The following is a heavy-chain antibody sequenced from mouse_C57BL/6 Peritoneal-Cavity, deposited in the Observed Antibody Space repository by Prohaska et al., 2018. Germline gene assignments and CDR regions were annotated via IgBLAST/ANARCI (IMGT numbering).Heavy chain of an antibody. CDR3: ARRDGYYWYFDV. CDR2: INSDSSTI. V-gene: IGHV4-1*01. J-gene: IGHJ1*03. D-gene: IGHD2-3*01. CDR1: GIDFSRYW. Sequence: EVKLLQSGGGLVQPGGSLKLSCAASGIDFSRYWMSWARRAPGKGLELIGEINSDSSTINYAPSIKDKFIISRDNAKNTLYLQMSKVSSEDTALYYCARRDGYYWYFDVWGTGTTVTVSS.